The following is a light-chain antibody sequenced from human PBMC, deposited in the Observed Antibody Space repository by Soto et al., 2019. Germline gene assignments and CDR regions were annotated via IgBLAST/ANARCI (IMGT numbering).Light chain of an antibody. CDR3: CSWAGSNSFYF. Sequence: QSLLTQAASVSGSPGQSITISCAGTSIDVGSYNLVSWYQQLPGKAPKLIIYEVSKRPSGVSNRFSGSKSGNTASLTISGLQAEDEADYYCCSWAGSNSFYFFGTGTKVTVL. J-gene: IGLJ1*01. V-gene: IGLV2-23*02. CDR1: SIDVGSYNL. CDR2: EVS.